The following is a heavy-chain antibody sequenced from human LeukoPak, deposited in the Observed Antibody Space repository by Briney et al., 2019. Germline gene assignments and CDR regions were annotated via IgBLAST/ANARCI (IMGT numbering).Heavy chain of an antibody. CDR3: AKGGASCFDY. D-gene: IGHD2-2*01. Sequence: GGSLRLSCAVSGFTFSNYGMSWVRQAPGKGLEWVSAISGSGGTTYYTDSVKGRFTISRDNSKNTLYLQMNSLRVDDTGVYYCAKGGASCFDYWGQGNLVTVSS. V-gene: IGHV3-23*01. CDR1: GFTFSNYG. CDR2: ISGSGGTT. J-gene: IGHJ4*02.